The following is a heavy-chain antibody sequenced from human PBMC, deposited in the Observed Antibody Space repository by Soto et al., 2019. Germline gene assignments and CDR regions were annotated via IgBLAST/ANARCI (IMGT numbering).Heavy chain of an antibody. CDR1: GASINDYY. J-gene: IGHJ5*02. D-gene: IGHD6-13*01. Sequence: SETLSLTCTVSGASINDYYTSWIRQTPGKGLEWVGFMYYSETTKYNPSLKGRVNMSLDTSKNQVSLHLKSVTAADTAVYYCARANSSTWYKLEYKWFDPWGQGTLVTVS. V-gene: IGHV4-59*01. CDR2: MYYSETT. CDR3: ARANSSTWYKLEYKWFDP.